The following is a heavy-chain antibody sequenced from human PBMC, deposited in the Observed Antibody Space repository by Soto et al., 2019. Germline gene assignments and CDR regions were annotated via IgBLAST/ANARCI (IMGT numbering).Heavy chain of an antibody. CDR1: GYIFVNYG. V-gene: IGHV1-18*01. CDR3: VMVDNYVTPTPQDG. CDR2: ISPYTGNT. Sequence: QVQLVQSGDEVKKPGASVKVSCKASGYIFVNYGIAWVRQAPGQGLEWMGWISPYTGNTHSATKVQGRITMXTXTXXSTAYMDLGSLTSDDTAVYYCVMVDNYVTPTPQDGWGQGTTVTVSS. J-gene: IGHJ6*02. D-gene: IGHD3-16*01.